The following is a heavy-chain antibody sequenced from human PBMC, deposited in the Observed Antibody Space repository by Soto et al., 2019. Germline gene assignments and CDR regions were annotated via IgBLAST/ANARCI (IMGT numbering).Heavy chain of an antibody. J-gene: IGHJ4*02. D-gene: IGHD6-6*01. CDR3: ARDPLSIAARPGPDY. CDR2: ISSSSSTI. CDR1: GFTFSSYS. Sequence: GGSLRLACAASGFTFSSYSINWVRQAQGKGLEWVSYISSSSSTIYYADSVKGRFTISRDNAKNSLYLQMNSLRAEDTAVYYCARDPLSIAARPGPDYRGQRTLVTVSS. V-gene: IGHV3-48*01.